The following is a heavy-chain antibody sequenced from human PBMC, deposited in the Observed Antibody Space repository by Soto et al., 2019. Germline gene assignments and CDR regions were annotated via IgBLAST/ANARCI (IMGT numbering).Heavy chain of an antibody. J-gene: IGHJ4*02. CDR1: GFTFSSFA. D-gene: IGHD5-18*01. Sequence: GGSLRLSCAASGFTFSSFALSWVRQAPGKGLEWVSAISGSGDGTDYADSVKGRFTISRGNPKNTLYLQMNSLRAEDTAVYYCAGPGYSSQDYWGQGALVTVSS. CDR3: AGPGYSSQDY. V-gene: IGHV3-23*01. CDR2: ISGSGDGT.